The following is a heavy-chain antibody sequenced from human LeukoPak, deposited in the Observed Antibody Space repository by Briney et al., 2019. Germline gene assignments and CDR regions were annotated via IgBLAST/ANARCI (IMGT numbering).Heavy chain of an antibody. V-gene: IGHV3-48*03. CDR3: ARLGYCSGGSCH. Sequence: GGSLRLSCAASGFTFSSYEMNWVRQAPGKGLEWVSYISSSGSTISYADSVKGRFTISRDNAKNSLYLQMNSLRAEDTAVYYCARLGYCSGGSCHWGQGTLVTVSS. J-gene: IGHJ4*02. CDR1: GFTFSSYE. D-gene: IGHD2-15*01. CDR2: ISSSGSTI.